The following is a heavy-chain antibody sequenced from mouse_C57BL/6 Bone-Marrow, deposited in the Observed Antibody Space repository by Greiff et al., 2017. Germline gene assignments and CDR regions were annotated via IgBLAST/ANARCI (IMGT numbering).Heavy chain of an antibody. Sequence: QVQLQQPGAELVKPGASVKMSCKASGYTFTSYWITWVKQRPGQGLEWIGDIYPTSGSTNYNEKFKSKAILTVDTSSNTAYMQLISLTSEDSAVFYGARSGARGRRFDFWGQGTTLTVSS. CDR2: IYPTSGST. J-gene: IGHJ2*01. D-gene: IGHD3-1*01. CDR1: GYTFTSYW. V-gene: IGHV1-55*01. CDR3: ARSGARGRRFDF.